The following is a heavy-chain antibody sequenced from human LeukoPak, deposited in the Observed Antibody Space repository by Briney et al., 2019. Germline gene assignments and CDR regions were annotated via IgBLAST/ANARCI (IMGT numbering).Heavy chain of an antibody. CDR2: INHSGST. V-gene: IGHV4-34*01. CDR3: ARATNGENDSSGFYPMNWFDP. J-gene: IGHJ5*02. Sequence: PSETLSLTCAVYGGSFSGYYWSWIRQPPGKGLEWIGEINHSGSTNYNPSLKSRVTISVDTSKNQFSLKLSSVTAADTAVYYCARATNGENDSSGFYPMNWFDPWGQGTLVTVSS. D-gene: IGHD3-22*01. CDR1: GGSFSGYY.